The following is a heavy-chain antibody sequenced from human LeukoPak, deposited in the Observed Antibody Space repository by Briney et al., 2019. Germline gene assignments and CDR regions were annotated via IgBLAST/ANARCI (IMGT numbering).Heavy chain of an antibody. CDR1: GYSFTNYW. J-gene: IGHJ4*02. Sequence: GESLKISCKGSGYSFTNYWIGCVRQMPGKGLEWMGIIYPGDSDTKYSPSFQGQVTISADKSISTAYLQWSSLKASDTAMYYCARHRGYSYGYGDFWGQGTLVTVSS. CDR3: ARHRGYSYGYGDF. V-gene: IGHV5-51*01. CDR2: IYPGDSDT. D-gene: IGHD5-18*01.